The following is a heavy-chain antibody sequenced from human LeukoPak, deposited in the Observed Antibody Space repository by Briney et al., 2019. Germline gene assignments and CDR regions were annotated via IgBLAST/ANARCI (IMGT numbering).Heavy chain of an antibody. Sequence: SETLSLTCTVSGGSISSGDYYWSWIRQPPGKGLEWIGYIYCSGSTYYNPSLESRVTISVDTSKNQFSLKLSSVTAADTAVYYCARDAIQLWENDAFDIWGQGTMVTVSS. D-gene: IGHD5-18*01. CDR3: ARDAIQLWENDAFDI. J-gene: IGHJ3*02. CDR2: IYCSGST. CDR1: GGSISSGDYY. V-gene: IGHV4-30-4*01.